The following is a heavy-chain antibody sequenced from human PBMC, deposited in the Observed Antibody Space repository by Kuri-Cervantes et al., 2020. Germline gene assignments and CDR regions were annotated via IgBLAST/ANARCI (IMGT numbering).Heavy chain of an antibody. Sequence: GESLKTSCAASGFIVSSNYMSWVRQAPGKGLEWVSVIYSGGSTYNADSVKGRFTISRDNSKNTLYLQMNSLRAEDTAVYYCARDGVAVAGTPLYYYYGMDVWGQGTTVTVSS. CDR2: IYSGGST. CDR3: ARDGVAVAGTPLYYYYGMDV. D-gene: IGHD6-19*01. J-gene: IGHJ6*02. V-gene: IGHV3-66*01. CDR1: GFIVSSNY.